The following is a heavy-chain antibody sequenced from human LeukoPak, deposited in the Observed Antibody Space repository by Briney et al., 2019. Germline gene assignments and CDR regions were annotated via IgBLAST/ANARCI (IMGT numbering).Heavy chain of an antibody. J-gene: IGHJ6*03. Sequence: PSETLSLTCTVSGGSISSYYWSWIRQPPGKGLEWIGYIYYSGSTNYNPSLKSRVTISVDTSKNQFSLKLSSVTAADTAVYYCARGQRDFYPYYYYMDVWGKGPRSPSP. CDR2: IYYSGST. CDR3: ARGQRDFYPYYYYMDV. D-gene: IGHD3-3*01. CDR1: GGSISSYY. V-gene: IGHV4-59*01.